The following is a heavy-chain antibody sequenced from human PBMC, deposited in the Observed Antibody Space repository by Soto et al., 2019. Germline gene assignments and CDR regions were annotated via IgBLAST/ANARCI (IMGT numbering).Heavy chain of an antibody. CDR1: GDSVSSNSAA. V-gene: IGHV6-1*01. Sequence: PSRSDTCTISGDSVSSNSAAWNWIRQSPSRGLEWLGRTYYRSKWYNGYAVSVKSRITTNPDTPKDQFSLQLNSVTPEDTAVYYCARDGFVAAAGTKYYSGMDVWGQGTTVPVSS. CDR3: ARDGFVAAAGTKYYSGMDV. D-gene: IGHD6-13*01. CDR2: TYYRSKWYN. J-gene: IGHJ6*02.